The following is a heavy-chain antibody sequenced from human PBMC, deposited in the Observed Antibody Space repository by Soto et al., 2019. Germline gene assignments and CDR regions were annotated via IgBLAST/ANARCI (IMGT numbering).Heavy chain of an antibody. J-gene: IGHJ4*02. CDR2: INSVNDHT. V-gene: IGHV1-3*01. CDR1: GYSFSTHA. CDR3: GKNILGGTTAY. Sequence: ASVKVSCKASGYSFSTHAMHWVRQAPGQGLEWVGWINSVNDHTIYSEKFQGRVTITSDTSATTAYMELSSLTSEDTAIYYWGKNILGGTTAYWGKGTLVPVSS. D-gene: IGHD1-7*01.